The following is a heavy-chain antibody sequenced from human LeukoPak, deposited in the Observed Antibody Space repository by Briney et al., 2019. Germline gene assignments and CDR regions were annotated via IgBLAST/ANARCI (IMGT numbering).Heavy chain of an antibody. V-gene: IGHV3-23*01. CDR1: GFTFSSYA. D-gene: IGHD2-2*01. Sequence: GGSLRLSCTASGFTFSSYAMSWVRQAPGKGLEWVSSISGSGGNTFYADSVKGRFTISRDNSKNTLYLQMNSLRAEDTAVYYCAKDQDIVVVPAAYIDYWGQGTLVTVSS. CDR3: AKDQDIVVVPAAYIDY. J-gene: IGHJ4*02. CDR2: ISGSGGNT.